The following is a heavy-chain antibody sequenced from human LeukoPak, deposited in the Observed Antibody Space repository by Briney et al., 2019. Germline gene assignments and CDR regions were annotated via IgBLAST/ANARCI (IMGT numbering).Heavy chain of an antibody. CDR1: GFTFDDYG. V-gene: IGHV3-20*04. J-gene: IGHJ3*02. CDR2: INWNGGST. CDR3: ARRRYNWNLFVFDAFDI. D-gene: IGHD1-7*01. Sequence: GGSLRLSCAASGFTFDDYGMSWVRQAPGKGLEWVSGINWNGGSTGYADSVKGRFTISRDNAKNSLYLQMNSLRAEDTALYYCARRRYNWNLFVFDAFDIWGQGTMVTVSS.